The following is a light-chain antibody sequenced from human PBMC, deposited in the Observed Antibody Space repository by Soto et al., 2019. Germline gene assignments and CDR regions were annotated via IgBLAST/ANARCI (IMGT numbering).Light chain of an antibody. J-gene: IGKJ5*01. CDR2: DVT. CDR1: QDIDKY. Sequence: IHMTHSPSSLSASLGHRFTITSQASQDIDKYLNWYQQKPGKAPKLLIDDVTNLETGVPSRFSGSGSGTHFTFTIGSLQPEDIATYYCQQYYDLPITFGQGTRLEIK. V-gene: IGKV1-33*01. CDR3: QQYYDLPIT.